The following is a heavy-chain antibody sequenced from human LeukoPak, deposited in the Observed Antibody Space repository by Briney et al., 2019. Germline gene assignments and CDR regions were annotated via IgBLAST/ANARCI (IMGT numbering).Heavy chain of an antibody. J-gene: IGHJ4*02. CDR3: AKDRSGGNYATFDY. V-gene: IGHV3-23*01. Sequence: GGSLRLSCAASGFTFSSYAMSWVRQAPGKGLEWVSAISGSAGSTYYADSVKGRSTISRDNSRNTLFLQLNTLRAEDTALYYCAKDRSGGNYATFDYWGQGTLVTVSS. CDR2: ISGSAGST. CDR1: GFTFSSYA. D-gene: IGHD4-23*01.